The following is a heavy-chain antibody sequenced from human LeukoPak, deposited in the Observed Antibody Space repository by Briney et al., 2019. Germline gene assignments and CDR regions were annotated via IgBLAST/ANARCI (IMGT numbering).Heavy chain of an antibody. CDR1: GYTFTSYG. J-gene: IGHJ6*03. CDR3: ARDNYYDSSGYYYGGVGYMDV. V-gene: IGHV1-18*01. CDR2: ISAYNGNT. D-gene: IGHD3-22*01. Sequence: GASVKVSCKASGYTFTSYGISWVRQAPGQGLEWMGWISAYNGNTNYAQKLQGRVTMTTDTSTSTAYMELRSLRSDDTAVYYCARDNYYDSSGYYYGGVGYMDVWGKGTTVTISS.